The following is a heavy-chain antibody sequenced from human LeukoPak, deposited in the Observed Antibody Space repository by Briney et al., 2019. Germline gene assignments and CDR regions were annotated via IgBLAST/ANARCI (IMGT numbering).Heavy chain of an antibody. V-gene: IGHV3-30*02. D-gene: IGHD5-24*01. Sequence: GGSLRLSCAASGFTFSSYVMHWVRQAPGKGLVWVAFIRYDGSNKYYADSVKGRFTISRDNSKNTLYLQMNSLRAEDTAVYYCAKDEEMATITGYWGQGTLVTVSS. CDR1: GFTFSSYV. CDR2: IRYDGSNK. CDR3: AKDEEMATITGY. J-gene: IGHJ4*02.